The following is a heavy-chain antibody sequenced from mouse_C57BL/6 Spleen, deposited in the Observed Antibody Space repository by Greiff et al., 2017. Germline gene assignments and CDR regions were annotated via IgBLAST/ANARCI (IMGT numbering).Heavy chain of an antibody. CDR1: GYTFTSYW. D-gene: IGHD1-1*01. CDR2: INPSNGGT. Sequence: VQLQQPGTELVKPGASVQLSCKASGYTFTSYWMHWVKQRPGPGLEWIGNINPSNGGTNYNEKFKSKATLTVDKSSSTAYMQLSSLTSEDAAVYYCARFINYYGSSYFDYWGQGTTLTVSS. CDR3: ARFINYYGSSYFDY. V-gene: IGHV1-53*01. J-gene: IGHJ2*01.